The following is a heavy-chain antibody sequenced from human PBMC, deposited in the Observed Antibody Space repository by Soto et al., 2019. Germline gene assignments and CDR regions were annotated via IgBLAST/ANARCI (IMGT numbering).Heavy chain of an antibody. V-gene: IGHV3-30-3*01. Sequence: QTGGSLRLSCAASGFTFSSYAMHWVRQAPGKGLEWVAVISYDGSNKYYADSVKGRFTISRDNSKNTLYLQMNSLRAEDTAVYYCAREEGRNWNLHYYYYGMDVWGQGTTVTVSS. CDR3: AREEGRNWNLHYYYYGMDV. J-gene: IGHJ6*02. CDR1: GFTFSSYA. CDR2: ISYDGSNK. D-gene: IGHD1-7*01.